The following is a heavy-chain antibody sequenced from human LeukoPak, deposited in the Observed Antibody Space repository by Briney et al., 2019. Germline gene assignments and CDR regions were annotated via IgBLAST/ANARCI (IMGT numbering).Heavy chain of an antibody. D-gene: IGHD1-26*01. Sequence: ASVKVSCKASGGTFSSYAISWVRQAPGQGLEWMGGIIPIFGTANYAQKFQGRVTTTADESTSTAYMELSSLRSEDTAVYYCARDLLVGATTDLGYWGQGTLVTVSS. V-gene: IGHV1-69*13. CDR3: ARDLLVGATTDLGY. J-gene: IGHJ4*02. CDR1: GGTFSSYA. CDR2: IIPIFGTA.